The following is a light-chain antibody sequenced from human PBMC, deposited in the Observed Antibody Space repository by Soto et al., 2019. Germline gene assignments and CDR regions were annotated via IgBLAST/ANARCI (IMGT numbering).Light chain of an antibody. CDR2: AAS. V-gene: IGKV1-27*01. J-gene: IGKJ1*01. CDR3: QKYNTAPQT. CDR1: QGIIDY. Sequence: DVQMTQSPSSLSASVGDRVTITCRASQGIIDYLAWYQQKPGKAPNLLIYAASTLHSGVPSRFSGSGSGTDFSLTITNLQPEDVGTYYCQKYNTAPQTFGPGTKEEIK.